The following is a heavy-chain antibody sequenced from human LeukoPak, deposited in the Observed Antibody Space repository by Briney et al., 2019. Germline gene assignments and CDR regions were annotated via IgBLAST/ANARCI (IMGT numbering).Heavy chain of an antibody. CDR1: GGSFSGYY. D-gene: IGHD3-22*01. V-gene: IGHV4-34*01. Sequence: SETLSLTCAVYGGSFSGYYWSWIRQPPGKGLEWIGEINHSGGTNYNPSLKSRVTISVDTSKNQFSLKLSSVTAADTAVYYCARGLGITMIVVVMRSYFDYWGQGTLVTVSS. J-gene: IGHJ4*02. CDR2: INHSGGT. CDR3: ARGLGITMIVVVMRSYFDY.